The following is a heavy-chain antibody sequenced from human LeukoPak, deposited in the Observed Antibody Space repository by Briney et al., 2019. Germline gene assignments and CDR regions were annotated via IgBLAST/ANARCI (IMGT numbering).Heavy chain of an antibody. CDR2: IYSGGST. V-gene: IGHV3-53*01. Sequence: GGSLRLSCAASGFTVSNNYMNWVRQAPGKGLEWVSVIYSGGSTYYADSVQGRFTISRDNSKNTLYLQMNSLRAEDTAVYYCARGQRAAAGFDSWGKGTLVTVSS. CDR3: ARGQRAAAGFDS. CDR1: GFTVSNNY. J-gene: IGHJ4*02. D-gene: IGHD6-13*01.